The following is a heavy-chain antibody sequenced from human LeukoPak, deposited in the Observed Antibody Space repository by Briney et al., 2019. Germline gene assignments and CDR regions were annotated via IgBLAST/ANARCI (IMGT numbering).Heavy chain of an antibody. CDR3: ARASSDILTGSDY. CDR2: IYYSGST. D-gene: IGHD3-9*01. CDR1: GGSISSYY. Sequence: PSETLSLTCTVSGGSISSYYWSWIRQPPGKGLEWIGYIYYSGSTSYNPSLKSRVTISVDTSKNQFSLKLSSVTAADTAVYYCARASSDILTGSDYWGQGTLVTVSS. V-gene: IGHV4-59*08. J-gene: IGHJ4*02.